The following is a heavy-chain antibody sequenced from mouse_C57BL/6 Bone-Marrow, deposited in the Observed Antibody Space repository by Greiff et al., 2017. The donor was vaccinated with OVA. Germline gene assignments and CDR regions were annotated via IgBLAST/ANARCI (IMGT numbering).Heavy chain of an antibody. CDR3: ARATVGYCDV. CDR1: GYTFTSYG. V-gene: IGHV1-81*01. D-gene: IGHD1-1*01. J-gene: IGHJ1*03. CDR2: IYPRSGNT. Sequence: QVQLKQSGAELARPGASVKLSCKASGYTFTSYGISWVKQRTGQGLEWIGEIYPRSGNTYYTEKFKGKATLTADKSSSTAYMELRSLTSEDSAVYVCARATVGYCDVGGTGTTVTVSS.